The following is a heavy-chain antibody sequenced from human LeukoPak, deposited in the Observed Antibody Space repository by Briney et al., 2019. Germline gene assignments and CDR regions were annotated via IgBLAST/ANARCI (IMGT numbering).Heavy chain of an antibody. CDR3: ARSYYELYWYFDL. Sequence: SETLSLTCTVSGGSISSYYWSWIRQPPGKGLEWIGYIYYSGSTNYNPSLKSRVTISVDTSKNQFSLKLSSVTAADTAVYYCARSYYELYWYFDLWGRGTLVTVSS. CDR1: GGSISSYY. CDR2: IYYSGST. V-gene: IGHV4-59*01. D-gene: IGHD1-26*01. J-gene: IGHJ2*01.